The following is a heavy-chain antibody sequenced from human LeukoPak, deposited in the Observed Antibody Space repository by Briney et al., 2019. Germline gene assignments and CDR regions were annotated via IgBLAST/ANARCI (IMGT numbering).Heavy chain of an antibody. CDR1: GFTFSDSA. V-gene: IGHV3-73*01. Sequence: GGSLRLSCAASGFTFSDSAMHWVRQASGKGLEWVGRIRIKANTYATAYAASVKGRFTISRDDSKNTAYLQMNSLRAEDTAVYYCAREGIWNYRNWFDPWGQGTLVTVSS. CDR2: IRIKANTYAT. CDR3: AREGIWNYRNWFDP. D-gene: IGHD1-7*01. J-gene: IGHJ5*02.